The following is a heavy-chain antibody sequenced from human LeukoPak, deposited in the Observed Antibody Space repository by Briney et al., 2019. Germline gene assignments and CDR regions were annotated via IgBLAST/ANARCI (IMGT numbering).Heavy chain of an antibody. J-gene: IGHJ3*02. Sequence: SETLSLTCTVSGGSISSSSYYWGWIRQPPGKGLEWIGSIYYSGSTYYNPSLKSRVTISVDTSKNQFSLKLSSVTAADTAVYYCARGLRAIAVAGPVAFDIWGQGTMVTVSS. CDR1: GGSISSSSYY. CDR3: ARGLRAIAVAGPVAFDI. D-gene: IGHD6-19*01. CDR2: IYYSGST. V-gene: IGHV4-39*07.